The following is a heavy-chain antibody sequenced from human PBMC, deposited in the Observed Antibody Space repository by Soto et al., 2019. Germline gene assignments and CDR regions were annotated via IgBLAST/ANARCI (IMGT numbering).Heavy chain of an antibody. CDR2: IHHNVNI. Sequence: QVHLQESGPGLVKSSGTLSLTCVVSGVSVTSSEWWTWVSQPPGAGLEWIGEIHHNVNINYTPSLRSRVSISLDKSNNQVSMNLFSVTAADTAVYYWARDADFGSGHSHFWAFDSWGQGTMVSVSS. D-gene: IGHD3-10*01. V-gene: IGHV4-4*02. J-gene: IGHJ3*02. CDR1: GVSVTSSEW. CDR3: ARDADFGSGHSHFWAFDS.